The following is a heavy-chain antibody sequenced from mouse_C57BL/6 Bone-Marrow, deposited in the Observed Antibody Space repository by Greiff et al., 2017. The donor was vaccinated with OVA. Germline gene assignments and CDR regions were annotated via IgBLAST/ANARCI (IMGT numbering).Heavy chain of an antibody. CDR2: INPNNGGT. Sequence: VQLKESGPELVKPGASVKMSCKASGYTFTDYNMHWVKQSHGKSLEWIGYINPNNGGTSYNQKFKGKATLTLNKSSSTAYMELRILTSEDSAVYYCARDYAYAMDYWGQGTSVTVSS. J-gene: IGHJ4*01. V-gene: IGHV1-22*01. CDR3: ARDYAYAMDY. CDR1: GYTFTDYN. D-gene: IGHD2-4*01.